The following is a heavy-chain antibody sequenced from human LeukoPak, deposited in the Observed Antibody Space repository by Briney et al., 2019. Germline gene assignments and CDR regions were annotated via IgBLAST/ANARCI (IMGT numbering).Heavy chain of an antibody. D-gene: IGHD6-13*01. V-gene: IGHV4-59*08. CDR2: IDFSGST. Sequence: SETLSLTCSVSGGSISSYYWSWIRQPPGRGLEWIGSIDFSGSTKYNPSLKSRVTISIDASKDQFSLKLSSVTAADTAVYYCARLELAAAGSRWFDPWGQGTLVTVSS. CDR1: GGSISSYY. J-gene: IGHJ5*02. CDR3: ARLELAAAGSRWFDP.